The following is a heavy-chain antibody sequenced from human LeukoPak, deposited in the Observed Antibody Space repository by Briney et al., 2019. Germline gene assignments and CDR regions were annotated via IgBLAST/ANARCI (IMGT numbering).Heavy chain of an antibody. CDR1: GGSISSSSYY. J-gene: IGHJ5*02. D-gene: IGHD3-22*01. Sequence: SETLSLTCTVSGGSISSSSYYWGWIRQPPGKGLEWIGSIYYSGSTYYNPSLKSRVTISVDTSKNQFSLKLSPVTAADTAVYYCARHYYDSSGYSVDPWGQGTLVTVSS. CDR3: ARHYYDSSGYSVDP. CDR2: IYYSGST. V-gene: IGHV4-39*01.